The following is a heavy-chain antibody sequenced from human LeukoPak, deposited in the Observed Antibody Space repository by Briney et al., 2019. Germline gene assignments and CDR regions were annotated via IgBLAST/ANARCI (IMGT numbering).Heavy chain of an antibody. CDR2: ISGSGTNT. CDR3: AKDHYGSAGQGPEDAFDI. D-gene: IGHD3-10*01. Sequence: PGGSLRLSCAASGFSFNTYAMNWVRQAPGKGLGWVSGISGSGTNTYYADSVKGRFTISRDNSKNTLYLQMNSLRAEDTAVYYCAKDHYGSAGQGPEDAFDIWGQGTMVTVSS. J-gene: IGHJ3*02. CDR1: GFSFNTYA. V-gene: IGHV3-23*01.